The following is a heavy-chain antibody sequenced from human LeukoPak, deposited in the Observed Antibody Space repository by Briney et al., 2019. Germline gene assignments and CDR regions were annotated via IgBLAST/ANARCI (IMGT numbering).Heavy chain of an antibody. CDR3: GPTLGYNYYMDV. CDR2: ISGPGGST. CDR1: GFTFSNLP. Sequence: GGSLRLSCAASGFTFSNLPMSWVRQAPGNGLEWVSAISGPGGSTYYADSVKDRFTISRDNSKNTLYLQMNSLRAEDTAVYYGGPTLGYNYYMDVWGKGTTVTVSS. J-gene: IGHJ6*03. V-gene: IGHV3-23*01. D-gene: IGHD3-10*01.